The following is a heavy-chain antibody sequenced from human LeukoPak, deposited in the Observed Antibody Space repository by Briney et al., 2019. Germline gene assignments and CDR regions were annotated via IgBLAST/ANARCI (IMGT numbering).Heavy chain of an antibody. CDR2: KYSWSKWYK. CDR1: WDRVSSNSDA. V-gene: IGHV6-1*01. J-gene: IGHJ4*02. Sequence: SQTLALTCAISWDRVSSNSDAWNWIDQSPSTGLDWLGGKYSWSKWYKLHAVSVKSRIIINPHTPKNQFSPLLNSETPEDTDVYYCARGGSYNFDYWGQGTLVTVSS. D-gene: IGHD1-26*01. CDR3: ARGGSYNFDY.